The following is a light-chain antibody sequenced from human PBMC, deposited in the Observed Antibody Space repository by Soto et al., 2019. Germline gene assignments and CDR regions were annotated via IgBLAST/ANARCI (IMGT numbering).Light chain of an antibody. CDR3: QQRSNWPPLT. Sequence: EIVLTQSPATLSLSPGEKATLSCRASQSVSNYLAWYQQKPGQAPRLLIYDASTRATGIPAWFSGSGSGTDFTLTISSLEPEDFAVYYCQQRSNWPPLTFGGGTKVEIK. CDR2: DAS. V-gene: IGKV3-11*01. J-gene: IGKJ4*01. CDR1: QSVSNY.